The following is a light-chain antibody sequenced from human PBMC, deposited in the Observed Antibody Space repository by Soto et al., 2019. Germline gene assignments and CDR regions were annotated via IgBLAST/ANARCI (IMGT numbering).Light chain of an antibody. V-gene: IGKV3-11*01. J-gene: IGKJ4*01. CDR3: QQRSNWPPVT. Sequence: IVMTQSPATLSVSPGERATLSCRASQSVSSNLAWYQQKPGQAPRLLIYGASTRATGIPARFSGSGSGTDFTLAISSLEPEDFAVYYCQQRSNWPPVTFGGGTKVDIK. CDR1: QSVSSN. CDR2: GAS.